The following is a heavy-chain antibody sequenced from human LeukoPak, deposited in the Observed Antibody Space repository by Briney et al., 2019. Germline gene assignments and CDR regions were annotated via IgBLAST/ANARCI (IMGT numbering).Heavy chain of an antibody. D-gene: IGHD3-10*01. J-gene: IGHJ4*02. Sequence: SETLSLTCTVSGGSISCSSYYWGWIRQPPGKGLEWIGSIYYSGSTYYNPSLKSRITISVDTSKNQFSLKLSSVTAADTAVYYGARQTYYYGSGAPPPDDYWGQGTLVTVSS. CDR2: IYYSGST. CDR3: ARQTYYYGSGAPPPDDY. CDR1: GGSISCSSYY. V-gene: IGHV4-39*01.